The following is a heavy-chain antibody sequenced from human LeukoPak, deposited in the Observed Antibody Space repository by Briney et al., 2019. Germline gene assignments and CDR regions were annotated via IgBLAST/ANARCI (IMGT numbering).Heavy chain of an antibody. CDR3: ARGGARGSSAFDV. V-gene: IGHV4-59*02. D-gene: IGHD3-10*01. Sequence: SETLSPTRTVSGDSVNDYYWNWIRQPPGKGLEWIGYIYYSGSTDYNPSLKSRVTMSVDTSKNQFSLKLNSVTAADTAVYYCARGGARGSSAFDVWGQGTMVIVSA. CDR2: IYYSGST. CDR1: GDSVNDYY. J-gene: IGHJ3*01.